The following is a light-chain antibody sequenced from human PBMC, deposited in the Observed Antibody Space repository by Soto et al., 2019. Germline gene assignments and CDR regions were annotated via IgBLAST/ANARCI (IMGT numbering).Light chain of an antibody. V-gene: IGLV2-14*01. J-gene: IGLJ1*01. CDR3: SSYSTTSTLV. CDR1: SSDVGGYKY. CDR2: EVN. Sequence: QSVLTQPPSASGSPGQSVTISCTGTSSDVGGYKYVSWYQQHPGKAPKLILYEVNNRPSGVSNHFSGSKSGNTASLIISGLQADDEADYYCSSYSTTSTLVFGSGTKVTVL.